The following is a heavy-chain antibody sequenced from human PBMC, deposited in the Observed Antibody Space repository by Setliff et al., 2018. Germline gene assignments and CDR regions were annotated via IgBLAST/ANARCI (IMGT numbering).Heavy chain of an antibody. J-gene: IGHJ4*02. CDR3: ARSPPNRGFGSGWYGDF. CDR2: ISAYDGNT. Sequence: ASVNVSCKASGGTFRSYGITWVRQAPGQVLEWMGWISAYDGNTRFAQNIQGRVTLTTDTPTSTAYMELRSLRSDDTAVYYCARSPPNRGFGSGWYGDFWGQGTLVTVSS. V-gene: IGHV1-18*01. CDR1: GGTFRSYG. D-gene: IGHD6-19*01.